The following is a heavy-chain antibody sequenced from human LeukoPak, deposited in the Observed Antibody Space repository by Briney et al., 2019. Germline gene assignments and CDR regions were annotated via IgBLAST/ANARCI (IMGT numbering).Heavy chain of an antibody. D-gene: IGHD1-26*01. CDR1: GGSIGGNSY. Sequence: SETLSLTCTVSGGSIGGNSYWSWIRQPPGKGPEWIGHISNSGSTYYSPSLSSQVTISLDTSKNQFSLKLRSVTAADTAVYYCARGGASSVPLDYWGRGTLVTVSS. V-gene: IGHV4-61*01. J-gene: IGHJ4*02. CDR2: ISNSGST. CDR3: ARGGASSVPLDY.